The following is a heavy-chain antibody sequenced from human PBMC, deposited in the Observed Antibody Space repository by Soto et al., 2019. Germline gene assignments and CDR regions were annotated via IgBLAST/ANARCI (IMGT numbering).Heavy chain of an antibody. V-gene: IGHV4-59*01. CDR1: GGSISSYY. CDR3: VRGRPHYYGSGSYWVDY. Sequence: QVQLQESGPGLVKPSETLSLTCTVSGGSISSYYWSWIRQPPGKGLEWIGYIYYSGSTNYNPSLKSRVTISVDTSKNQFSLKLSSVTAADTAVYYCVRGRPHYYGSGSYWVDYWGQGTLVTVSS. D-gene: IGHD3-10*01. CDR2: IYYSGST. J-gene: IGHJ4*02.